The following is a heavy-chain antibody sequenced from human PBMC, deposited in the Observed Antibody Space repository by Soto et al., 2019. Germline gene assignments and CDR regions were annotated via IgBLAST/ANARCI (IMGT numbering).Heavy chain of an antibody. D-gene: IGHD4-17*01. CDR3: AKNYGDYNYFDC. V-gene: IGHV3-23*01. Sequence: GGSLRLSCAASGFTFSSYAVSWVRQAPEKGQERDSAISGSGGSTYYADSVKGRFTISRDNSKNTLYLQMNSLRAEDTAVYYCAKNYGDYNYFDCWGQGPLVTVSS. J-gene: IGHJ4*02. CDR2: ISGSGGST. CDR1: GFTFSSYA.